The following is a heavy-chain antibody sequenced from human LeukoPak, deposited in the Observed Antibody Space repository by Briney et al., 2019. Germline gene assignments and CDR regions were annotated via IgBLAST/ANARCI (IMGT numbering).Heavy chain of an antibody. Sequence: GASVKVSCKASGYTFTSYGISWVRQAPGQGLEWMGWISAYNGNTNYAQKLQGRVTMTTDTSTSTAYMELRSLRSDDTAVYYCARVPAAYYDIFHHYYYYYYMDVWGKGTTVTISS. CDR2: ISAYNGNT. CDR3: ARVPAAYYDIFHHYYYYYYMDV. CDR1: GYTFTSYG. J-gene: IGHJ6*03. V-gene: IGHV1-18*01. D-gene: IGHD3-9*01.